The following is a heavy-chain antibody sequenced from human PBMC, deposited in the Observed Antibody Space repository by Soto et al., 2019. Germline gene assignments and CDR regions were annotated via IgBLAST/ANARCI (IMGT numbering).Heavy chain of an antibody. V-gene: IGHV1-69*01. J-gene: IGHJ4*02. CDR1: EGTFNSYA. D-gene: IGHD6-13*01. CDR2: IIPYYNTL. CDR3: ASGASRWYPYFFDS. Sequence: QAQVVQSWAEVRKPGSSVKLSCKASEGTFNSYAIAWVRQAPGQGLEWMGGIIPYYNTLNYAQKFQDMVTITADSSTNTVYMELSSLRSDDTAVYFCASGASRWYPYFFDSWAQGTLVTVSS.